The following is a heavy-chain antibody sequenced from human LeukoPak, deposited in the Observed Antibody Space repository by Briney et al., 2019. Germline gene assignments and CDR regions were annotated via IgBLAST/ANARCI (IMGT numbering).Heavy chain of an antibody. CDR3: ARHVGPRTAFDY. Sequence: SETLSLTCTVSGGSISSYYWSWIRQPRGKGLEWIGYIYYSGSTNYNPSLKSRVTISVDTSKNQFSLKLSSVTAADTAVYYCARHVGPRTAFDYWGQGTLVTVSS. CDR1: GGSISSYY. J-gene: IGHJ4*02. CDR2: IYYSGST. V-gene: IGHV4-59*08. D-gene: IGHD1-1*01.